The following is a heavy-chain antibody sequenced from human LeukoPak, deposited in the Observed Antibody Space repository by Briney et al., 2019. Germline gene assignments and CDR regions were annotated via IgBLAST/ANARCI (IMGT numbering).Heavy chain of an antibody. V-gene: IGHV4-59*12. CDR1: GGSINSYY. Sequence: PSETLSLTCTVSGGSINSYYWSWIRQPPGKGLECIGYIHYTGSTNYNPSLKSRVTISVDTSKNQFSLKLSSVTAADTAVYYCARTGGARITMVRGVIITSQNYYYYYMDVWGKGTTVTVSS. J-gene: IGHJ6*03. CDR2: IHYTGST. D-gene: IGHD3-10*01. CDR3: ARTGGARITMVRGVIITSQNYYYYYMDV.